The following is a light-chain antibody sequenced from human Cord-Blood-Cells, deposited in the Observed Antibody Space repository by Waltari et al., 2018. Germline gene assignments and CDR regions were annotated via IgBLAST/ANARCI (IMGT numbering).Light chain of an antibody. CDR3: CSYAGSSTLYG. J-gene: IGLJ1*01. Sequence: QSALTQPSSVSGAPGQSVTITCTGTSSVVGRYTGVSWYQQHPGKVPTLMIYERSKPTSGVSKRVYVAKSGNAESLTISGLQAEDEDDYYCCSYAGSSTLYGLGTGTNVSVL. V-gene: IGLV2-23*01. CDR2: ERS. CDR1: SSVVGRYTG.